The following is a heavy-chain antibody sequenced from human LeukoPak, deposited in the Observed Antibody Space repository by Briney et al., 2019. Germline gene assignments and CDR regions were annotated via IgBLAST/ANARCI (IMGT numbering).Heavy chain of an antibody. CDR1: GFTFSSYA. CDR2: ISGSGGST. V-gene: IGHV3-23*01. D-gene: IGHD5-24*01. CDR3: ARDRQRWLQYYGEDY. J-gene: IGHJ4*02. Sequence: GGSLRLSCAASGFTFSSYAMNWVRQAPGKGPEWVSAISGSGGSTYYADSVKGRFTISRDNSKNTLYLQMNSLRAEDTAVYYCARDRQRWLQYYGEDYWGQGTLVTASS.